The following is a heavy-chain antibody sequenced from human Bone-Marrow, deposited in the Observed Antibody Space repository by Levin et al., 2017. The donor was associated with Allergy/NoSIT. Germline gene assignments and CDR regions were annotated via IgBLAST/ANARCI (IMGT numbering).Heavy chain of an antibody. V-gene: IGHV3-23*01. J-gene: IGHJ5*01. CDR1: GFTFASYG. D-gene: IGHD6-13*01. Sequence: RSGGSLRLSCAGSGFTFASYGMAWVRQAPGKGPEWVSAVISGGGTYYADSVKGRFTISRDNSKNTLYLQMNSLRAEDTAVYYCAKEEQQLVLNWFDSWGQGTLVTVSS. CDR2: VISGGGT. CDR3: AKEEQQLVLNWFDS.